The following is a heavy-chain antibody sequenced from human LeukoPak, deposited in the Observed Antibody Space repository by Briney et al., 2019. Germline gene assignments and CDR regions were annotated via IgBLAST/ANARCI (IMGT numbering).Heavy chain of an antibody. CDR2: ISGSGRST. D-gene: IGHD3-22*01. CDR3: AKVKYQSDIIGYINY. J-gene: IGHJ4*02. Sequence: GGSLRLSCAASGFTFSSYAMSWVRQAPGKGLEWVSGISGSGRSTNYADSVKGRFTISRDNSKNTLYLQMNSLRAEDTAVYYCAKVKYQSDIIGYINYWGQGTLVTVSS. V-gene: IGHV3-23*01. CDR1: GFTFSSYA.